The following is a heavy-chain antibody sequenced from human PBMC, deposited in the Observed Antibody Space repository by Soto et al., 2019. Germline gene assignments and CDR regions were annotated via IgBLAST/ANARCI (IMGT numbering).Heavy chain of an antibody. CDR1: GGSISSYY. Sequence: SETLSLTCTVSGGSISSYYWNWIRQPPGKGLEYIGYIYHSGSTDYNPSLKSRVTISLDTSKNQFSLKLSPVTAADTAVYYCARRRSGSSHFDYWGQGTLVTSPQ. CDR3: ARRRSGSSHFDY. J-gene: IGHJ4*02. D-gene: IGHD1-26*01. V-gene: IGHV4-59*08. CDR2: IYHSGST.